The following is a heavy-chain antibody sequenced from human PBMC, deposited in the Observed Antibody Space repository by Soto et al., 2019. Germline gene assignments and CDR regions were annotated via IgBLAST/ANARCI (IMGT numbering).Heavy chain of an antibody. CDR2: ISSSSSYI. Sequence: PVGSLRLSCAASGFTFSSYSMNWVRQAPGKGLEWVSSISSSSSYIYYADSVKGRFTISRDNAKNSLYLQMNSLRAEDTAVYYCARWGANWDSSGYYYAPDVNFDYWGQGTLVTVSS. J-gene: IGHJ4*02. CDR1: GFTFSSYS. V-gene: IGHV3-21*01. CDR3: ARWGANWDSSGYYYAPDVNFDY. D-gene: IGHD3-22*01.